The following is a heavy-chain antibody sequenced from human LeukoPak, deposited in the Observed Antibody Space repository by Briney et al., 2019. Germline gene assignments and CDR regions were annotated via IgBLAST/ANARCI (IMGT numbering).Heavy chain of an antibody. J-gene: IGHJ1*01. Sequence: PGGSLRLSCAVSGFTVSGNYMSWVRQAPGKGLEWVSAISGSGGSTYYADSVKGRFTISRDNSKNTLYLQMNSLRAEDTAVYYCAKEEGYGDFYTWEYFQHWGQGTLVTVSS. D-gene: IGHD4-17*01. V-gene: IGHV3-23*01. CDR3: AKEEGYGDFYTWEYFQH. CDR2: ISGSGGST. CDR1: GFTVSGNY.